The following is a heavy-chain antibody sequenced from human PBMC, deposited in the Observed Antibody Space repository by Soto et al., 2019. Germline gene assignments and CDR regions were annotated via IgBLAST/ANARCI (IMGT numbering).Heavy chain of an antibody. V-gene: IGHV3-30*18. CDR2: ISYDGSYK. D-gene: IGHD4-17*01. CDR3: AKEVHYGAIDY. Sequence: QVQLVESGGGVVQPGRSLRLSCAASGFTFSTDGMHWVRQAPGKGLEWVAVISYDGSYKYYADSVKGRFAISRDNSKNTLYLQMNTSRAEDTAVYYCAKEVHYGAIDYWGQRTLVTVSS. CDR1: GFTFSTDG. J-gene: IGHJ4*02.